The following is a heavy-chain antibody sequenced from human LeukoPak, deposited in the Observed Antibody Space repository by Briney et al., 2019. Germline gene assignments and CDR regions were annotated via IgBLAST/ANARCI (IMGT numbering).Heavy chain of an antibody. CDR3: ERDADPFNWFDP. CDR1: GGSISSSSYY. Sequence: SETLSLTCTVSGGSISSSSYYSGWVRHPPGRGREWMGSIYYSGSTYYHPSLKSRVTISVDTSKNQFSLKLSAVAAADTAVYYCERDADPFNWFDPWGQGTLVTVSS. CDR2: IYYSGST. J-gene: IGHJ5*02. V-gene: IGHV4-39*02.